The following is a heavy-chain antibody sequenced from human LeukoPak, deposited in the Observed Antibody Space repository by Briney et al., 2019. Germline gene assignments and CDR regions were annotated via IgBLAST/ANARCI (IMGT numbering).Heavy chain of an antibody. CDR3: ARTKTSGSSYHMDV. CDR1: GYTFTNYD. D-gene: IGHD1-26*01. Sequence: GASVKVSCKASGYTFTNYDINWVRQATGQGLEWMGWMNPKSGKTGYAQKFQGRVSITRSTAINTAYMELSSLRSEDTAVYYCARTKTSGSSYHMDVWGKGTTVTVSS. CDR2: MNPKSGKT. V-gene: IGHV1-8*03. J-gene: IGHJ6*03.